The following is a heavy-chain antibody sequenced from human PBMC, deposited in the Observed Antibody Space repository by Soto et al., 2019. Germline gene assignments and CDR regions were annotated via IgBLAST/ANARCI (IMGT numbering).Heavy chain of an antibody. CDR2: ISDTGGSA. CDR1: GFTFNKYG. Sequence: PGGSLRLSCSASGFTFNKYGMHWVRQAPGTGLEYVSGISDTGGSAFHADSVKGRFTISRDNSKGTLFLQMNNLRPEDTAVYYCARDREGTSFGYYYYGMDVWGQGTKVTVSS. D-gene: IGHD3-16*01. CDR3: ARDREGTSFGYYYYGMDV. J-gene: IGHJ6*02. V-gene: IGHV3-64*04.